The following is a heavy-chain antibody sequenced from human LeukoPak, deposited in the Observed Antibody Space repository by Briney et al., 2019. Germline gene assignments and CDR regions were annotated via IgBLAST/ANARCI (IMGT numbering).Heavy chain of an antibody. D-gene: IGHD2-15*01. Sequence: ASVKVSCKASGGAFSSYAISWVRQAPGQGLEWMGGIIPIFGTANYAQKFQGRVTITADESMSTAYMELSSLRSEDTAVYYCARVMVAATHPDYWGQGTLVAVSS. J-gene: IGHJ4*02. V-gene: IGHV1-69*01. CDR1: GGAFSSYA. CDR2: IIPIFGTA. CDR3: ARVMVAATHPDY.